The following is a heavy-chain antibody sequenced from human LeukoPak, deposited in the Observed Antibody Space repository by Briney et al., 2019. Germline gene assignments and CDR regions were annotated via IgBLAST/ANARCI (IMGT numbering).Heavy chain of an antibody. D-gene: IGHD3-16*01. CDR3: GRAFPPLRTSSAGDL. CDR1: GFTFIYYD. CDR2: ISGRSSHT. Sequence: GGSLRLSCSASGFTFIYYDMNWVRQAPALGPQWISSISGRSSHTYYGDSVKGRFSISRDNAKNLLYLQMNGLGAEDTAVYYCGRAFPPLRTSSAGDLWGQGTLVTVSS. V-gene: IGHV3-21*06. J-gene: IGHJ4*02.